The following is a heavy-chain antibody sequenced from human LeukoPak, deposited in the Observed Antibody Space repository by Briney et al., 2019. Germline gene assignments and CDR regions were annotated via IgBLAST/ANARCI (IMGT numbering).Heavy chain of an antibody. V-gene: IGHV3-23*01. D-gene: IGHD3-22*01. Sequence: GGSLRLSCAASGFTFSSYAMNWVRQAPGKGREWVSTISDSGGSTYYADSVKGRFTIYRDNSKNTLYLQMNSLRAEDTAVYYCAREFGYYDSSGYLNWFDPWGQGTLVTVSS. CDR3: AREFGYYDSSGYLNWFDP. CDR1: GFTFSSYA. CDR2: ISDSGGST. J-gene: IGHJ5*02.